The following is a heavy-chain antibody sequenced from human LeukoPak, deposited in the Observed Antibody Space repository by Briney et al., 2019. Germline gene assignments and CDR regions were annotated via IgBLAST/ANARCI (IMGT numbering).Heavy chain of an antibody. CDR3: AKGGKWDVTPFDY. D-gene: IGHD1-26*01. CDR2: ISGSGGST. CDR1: GFTFSSYA. Sequence: GGSLRLSCAASGFTFSSYAMSWVRQAPGKGLEWVSTISGSGGSTYYADSVKGRFTISRDNSKNTLYLQVNSLRAEDTAVYYCAKGGKWDVTPFDYWGQGTLVTVSS. V-gene: IGHV3-23*01. J-gene: IGHJ4*02.